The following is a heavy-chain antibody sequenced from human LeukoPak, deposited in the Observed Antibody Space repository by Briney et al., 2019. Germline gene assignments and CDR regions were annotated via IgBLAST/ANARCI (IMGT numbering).Heavy chain of an antibody. J-gene: IGHJ4*02. CDR1: GFTFDDYA. CDR2: ISYDGSNK. CDR3: ARVRDSSGSLDY. D-gene: IGHD3-22*01. Sequence: TGGSLRLSCAASGFTFDDYAMHWVRQAPVKGLEWVAVISYDGSNKYYADSVKGRFTISRDNSKNTLYLQMNSLRAEDTAVYYCARVRDSSGSLDYWGQGTLVTVSS. V-gene: IGHV3-30-3*01.